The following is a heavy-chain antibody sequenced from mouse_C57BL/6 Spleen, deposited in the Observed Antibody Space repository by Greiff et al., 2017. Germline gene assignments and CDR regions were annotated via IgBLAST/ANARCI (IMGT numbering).Heavy chain of an antibody. J-gene: IGHJ1*03. CDR1: GFTFSDYG. Sequence: EVKLVESGGGLVKPGGSLKLSCAASGFTFSDYGMHWVRQAPETGLEWVAYISSGSSTIYYADKVKGRFPISRDNAKNSLFLQMTSLRSEDTAMYYCARNGNLYWYFDVWGTGTTVTVSS. CDR3: ARNGNLYWYFDV. CDR2: ISSGSSTI. V-gene: IGHV5-17*01. D-gene: IGHD2-1*01.